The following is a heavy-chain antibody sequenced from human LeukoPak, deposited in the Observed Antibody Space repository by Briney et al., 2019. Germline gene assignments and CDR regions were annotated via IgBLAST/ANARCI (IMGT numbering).Heavy chain of an antibody. J-gene: IGHJ5*02. Sequence: ASVKVSCKASGYTFTSYGISWVRQAPGQGLEWMGWISAYNGNTNYAQKLQGRVTMTTDTSTSTAYMELRGLRSDDTAVYYCARVAAAGNTNWFDPWGQGTLVTVSS. V-gene: IGHV1-18*01. CDR1: GYTFTSYG. CDR2: ISAYNGNT. CDR3: ARVAAAGNTNWFDP. D-gene: IGHD6-13*01.